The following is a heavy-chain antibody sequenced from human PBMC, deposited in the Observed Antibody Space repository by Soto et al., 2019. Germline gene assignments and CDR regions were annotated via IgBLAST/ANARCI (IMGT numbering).Heavy chain of an antibody. Sequence: EVQLLESGGGLVQPGGSLRLSCAASGFHFRSYGMSWVRQAPGKGLEWVSGLSGSGGSTYYADSVKGRFTISRDNAKKSVFLEMNSLTADDTAIYYCAGERSALPGARDAMDVWGQGTTVTVSS. V-gene: IGHV3-23*01. CDR3: AGERSALPGARDAMDV. J-gene: IGHJ6*02. CDR1: GFHFRSYG. D-gene: IGHD1-26*01. CDR2: LSGSGGST.